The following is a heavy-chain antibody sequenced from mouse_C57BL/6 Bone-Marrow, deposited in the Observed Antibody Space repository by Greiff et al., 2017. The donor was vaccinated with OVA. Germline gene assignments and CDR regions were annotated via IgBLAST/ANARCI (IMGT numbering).Heavy chain of an antibody. CDR2: ISDGGSYT. CDR3: ARGDYGSSSYWYFDV. D-gene: IGHD1-1*01. Sequence: EVKLVESGGGLVKPGGSLKLSCAASGFTFSSYAMSWVRQTPEKRLEWVATISDGGSYTYYPDNVKGRFTISRDNAKNNLYLQMSHLKSEDTAMYYCARGDYGSSSYWYFDVWGTGTTVTVSS. V-gene: IGHV5-4*03. J-gene: IGHJ1*03. CDR1: GFTFSSYA.